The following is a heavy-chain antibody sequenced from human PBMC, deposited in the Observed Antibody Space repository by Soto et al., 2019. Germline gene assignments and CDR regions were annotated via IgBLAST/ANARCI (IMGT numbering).Heavy chain of an antibody. CDR3: ARENDIVATIAFGY. J-gene: IGHJ4*02. D-gene: IGHD5-12*01. V-gene: IGHV3-21*01. CDR1: RFTFSTYS. CDR2: ISGSSRYI. Sequence: AGGSLRLSCAASRFTFSTYSMSWVRQAPGKGLEWVSSISGSSRYISYADSVKGRFTISRDNAKNSLYLQMNSLRAEDTAVYYCARENDIVATIAFGYWGQGTPVTVSS.